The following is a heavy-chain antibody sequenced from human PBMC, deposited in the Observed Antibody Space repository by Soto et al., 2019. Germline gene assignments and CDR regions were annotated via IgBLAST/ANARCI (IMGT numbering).Heavy chain of an antibody. CDR1: GFTFSSYA. D-gene: IGHD3-10*01. Sequence: GGSLRLSCAASGFTFSSYAMHWVRQAPGKGLEWVAVISYDGSNKYYADSVKGRFTISRENSKNTLSLQMNSLRAEDTAVSYCARGGTMVRGVIHSYYGMDVWGQGTTVTVSS. CDR2: ISYDGSNK. V-gene: IGHV3-30-3*01. J-gene: IGHJ6*02. CDR3: ARGGTMVRGVIHSYYGMDV.